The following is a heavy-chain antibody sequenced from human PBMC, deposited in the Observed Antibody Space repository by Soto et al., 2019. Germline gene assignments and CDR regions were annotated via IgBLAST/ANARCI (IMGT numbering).Heavy chain of an antibody. Sequence: ASVKVCCKASGYTFTSYGISWVRQSPGQGLEWMGWISAYNGNTNYAQKLQGRVTMTTDTSTSTAYMELRSLRSDDTAVYYCARVSRPSLDFGLFIVAPFLYWCQGPLVTVSS. V-gene: IGHV1-18*01. J-gene: IGHJ4*02. CDR1: GYTFTSYG. CDR3: ARVSRPSLDFGLFIVAPFLY. D-gene: IGHD3-3*01. CDR2: ISAYNGNT.